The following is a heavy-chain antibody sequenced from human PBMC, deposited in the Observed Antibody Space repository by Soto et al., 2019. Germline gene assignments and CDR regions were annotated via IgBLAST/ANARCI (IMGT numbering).Heavy chain of an antibody. CDR3: ARDPVPSDAGPVRYPADI. V-gene: IGHV1-46*01. J-gene: IGHJ3*02. D-gene: IGHD2-2*02. CDR2: INPNGGST. Sequence: QVRLVQSGADMKKPGASVTVSCRASGYTFTTYYLHWVRQAPGQGLEWMGIINPNGGSTTYSQHFQGRITLTRDTSATPVYMELTGLTFADTAVYFCARDPVPSDAGPVRYPADIWGQGTLVTISS. CDR1: GYTFTTYY.